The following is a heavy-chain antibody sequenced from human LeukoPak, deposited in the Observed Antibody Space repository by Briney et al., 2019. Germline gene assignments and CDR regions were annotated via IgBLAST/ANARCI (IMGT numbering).Heavy chain of an antibody. CDR2: INPSGANT. Sequence: ASVKVSCKTSGYTFTNFYMHWVRQAPGQGLEWMGIINPSGANTGYAQKFQGRVTMTRDTSTNTAYMELSGLTSEDTAVYYCARNPPRTGDFNSWGQGALVTVSS. CDR3: ARNPPRTGDFNS. D-gene: IGHD7-27*01. CDR1: GYTFTNFY. V-gene: IGHV1-46*01. J-gene: IGHJ4*02.